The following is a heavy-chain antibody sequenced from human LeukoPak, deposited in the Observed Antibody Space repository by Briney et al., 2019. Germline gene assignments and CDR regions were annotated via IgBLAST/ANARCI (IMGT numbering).Heavy chain of an antibody. CDR3: ARGLKVHGRFLEWLYFDY. CDR2: IKQDGSEK. CDR1: GFTFSSYW. D-gene: IGHD3-3*01. V-gene: IGHV3-7*01. J-gene: IGHJ4*02. Sequence: PGGSLRLSCAASGFTFSSYWMSWVRQAPGKGLEWVANIKQDGSEKYYVDSVKGRFTISRDNAKNSLYLQMNSLRAEDTAVYYCARGLKVHGRFLEWLYFDYWGQGTLVTVSS.